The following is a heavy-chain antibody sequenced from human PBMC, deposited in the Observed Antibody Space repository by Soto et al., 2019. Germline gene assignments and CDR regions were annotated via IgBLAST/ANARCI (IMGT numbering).Heavy chain of an antibody. D-gene: IGHD5-12*01. J-gene: IGHJ4*02. Sequence: GSLRLSCAASGFTFSDYYMSWLRQAPGKGLEWVSYISTSGSTIYYADAVKGRFTISRDNAKNSLYLQMNGLRAEDTAVYYCARLAPPIDFWGQGTLVTVSS. V-gene: IGHV3-11*01. CDR2: ISTSGSTI. CDR1: GFTFSDYY. CDR3: ARLAPPIDF.